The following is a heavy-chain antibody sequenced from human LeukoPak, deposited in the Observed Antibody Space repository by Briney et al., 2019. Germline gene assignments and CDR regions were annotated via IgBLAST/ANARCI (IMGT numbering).Heavy chain of an antibody. J-gene: IGHJ4*02. D-gene: IGHD5-18*01. V-gene: IGHV3-33*06. CDR3: AKDEGYSYGSLDY. Sequence: PGRSLRLSCAASGFTFSNYGMHWVRQAPGKGLEWVAVIWYDGSNKYYADSVKGRFTISRDNSKNTLYLQMKSLRAEDTAVYYCAKDEGYSYGSLDYWGQGTLVTVSS. CDR1: GFTFSNYG. CDR2: IWYDGSNK.